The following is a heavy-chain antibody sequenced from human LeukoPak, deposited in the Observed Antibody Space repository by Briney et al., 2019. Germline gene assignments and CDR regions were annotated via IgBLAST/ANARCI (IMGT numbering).Heavy chain of an antibody. CDR3: ARGGPFPSSSSSREYYLDY. J-gene: IGHJ4*02. CDR2: RSIYNGNT. D-gene: IGHD6-6*01. CDR1: GYDFINYG. Sequence: ASVKVSCKASGYDFINYGISWVRQAPGQGLEWMGWRSIYNGNTDYKLQGRVTMTTDTSTNTACMEVSSLRSDDTAVYYCARGGPFPSSSSSREYYLDYWGQGTLVTVSS. V-gene: IGHV1-18*01.